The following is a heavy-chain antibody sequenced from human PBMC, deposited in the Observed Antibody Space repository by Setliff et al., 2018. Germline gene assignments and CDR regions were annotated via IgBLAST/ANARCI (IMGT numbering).Heavy chain of an antibody. J-gene: IGHJ4*02. Sequence: ASVKVSCKASGYTFTSYVITWVRQAPGQGLEWMGWISTYNGDTNSAQKLQGRVTMTTDTSTNTAYMEQGSLRSDDTAVYYCAKQGDLAFDYWGQGTQVTVSS. CDR2: ISTYNGDT. D-gene: IGHD3-16*01. CDR1: GYTFTSYV. V-gene: IGHV1-18*01. CDR3: AKQGDLAFDY.